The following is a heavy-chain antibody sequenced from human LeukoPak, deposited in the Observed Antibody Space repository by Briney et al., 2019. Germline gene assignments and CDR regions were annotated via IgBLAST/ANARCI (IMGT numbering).Heavy chain of an antibody. D-gene: IGHD2-2*01. CDR1: GGSFSGYY. Sequence: SETLSLTCAVYGGSFSGYYWSWIRRPPGKGLEWIGEINHSGSTNYNPSLKSRVTISVDTSKNQFSLKLSSVTAADTAVYYCARGACSSTSCYALYYYYYYYMDVWGKGTTVTVSS. CDR2: INHSGST. J-gene: IGHJ6*03. CDR3: ARGACSSTSCYALYYYYYYYMDV. V-gene: IGHV4-34*01.